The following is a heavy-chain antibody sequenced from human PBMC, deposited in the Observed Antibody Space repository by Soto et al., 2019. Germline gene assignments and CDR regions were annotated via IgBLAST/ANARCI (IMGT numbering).Heavy chain of an antibody. CDR2: IYHSGST. CDR1: GGSISSGGYS. Sequence: SETLSLSCAVSGGSISSGGYSWSWIRQPPGKGLEWIGYIYHSGSTYYNPSLKSRVTISVDRSKNQFSLKLSSVTAADTAVYYCARVVETAMFYIDYWGQGTLVTVSS. J-gene: IGHJ4*02. CDR3: ARVVETAMFYIDY. D-gene: IGHD5-18*01. V-gene: IGHV4-30-2*01.